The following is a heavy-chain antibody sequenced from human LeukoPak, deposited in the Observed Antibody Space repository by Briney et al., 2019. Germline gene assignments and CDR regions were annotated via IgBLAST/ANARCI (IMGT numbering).Heavy chain of an antibody. CDR3: ARHVVAVGFDY. D-gene: IGHD3-22*01. V-gene: IGHV4-61*02. CDR1: GGSISSGTYY. J-gene: IGHJ4*02. Sequence: SSETLSLTCTVSGGSISSGTYYWSWIRQPAGKGLEWIGRIHTSGSTNYNPSLKSRVTISVDTSKNQFSLKLSSVTAADTAVYYCARHVVAVGFDYWGQGTLVTVSS. CDR2: IHTSGST.